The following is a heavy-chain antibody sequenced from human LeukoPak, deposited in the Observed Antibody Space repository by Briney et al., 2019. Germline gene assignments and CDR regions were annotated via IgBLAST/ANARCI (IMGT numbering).Heavy chain of an antibody. V-gene: IGHV4-59*01. CDR2: IYYSGST. J-gene: IGHJ3*02. Sequence: SETLSLTCTVSGGSISSYYWSWIRQPPGKGLEWIGYIYYSGSTNYNPSLKSRVTISVDTSKNQFSLKLSSVTAADTAVYYCARERSFLTGPSEDAFDIWGQGTMVTVSS. CDR1: GGSISSYY. D-gene: IGHD3-9*01. CDR3: ARERSFLTGPSEDAFDI.